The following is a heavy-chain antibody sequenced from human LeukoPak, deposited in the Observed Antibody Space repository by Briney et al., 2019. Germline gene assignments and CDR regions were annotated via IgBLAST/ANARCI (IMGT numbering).Heavy chain of an antibody. V-gene: IGHV1-2*02. CDR3: ARERAIILFGAFDI. CDR1: GYTFTGYY. J-gene: IGHJ3*02. Sequence: ASVKVSCKASGYTFTGYYMHWVRQAPGQGLEWMGWINPNSGGTNYAQKFQGRVTMTRDTSISTAYMELSRLRSDDTAVYYCARERAIILFGAFDIWGQGTMVTVSS. D-gene: IGHD3-3*01. CDR2: INPNSGGT.